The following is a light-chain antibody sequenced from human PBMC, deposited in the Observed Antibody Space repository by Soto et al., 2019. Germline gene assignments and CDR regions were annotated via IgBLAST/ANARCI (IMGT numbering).Light chain of an antibody. CDR3: SSYTSSSTRV. V-gene: IGLV2-14*01. CDR1: SSDVGGYNY. Sequence: QSVVTQPASVSGSPGQSITMSCTGPSSDVGGYNYVSWYQQHPGKAPKLMIYDVSNRPSGVSNRFSGSKSGNTASLTISGLQAEDEADYYCSSYTSSSTRVFGGGTKVTVL. CDR2: DVS. J-gene: IGLJ2*01.